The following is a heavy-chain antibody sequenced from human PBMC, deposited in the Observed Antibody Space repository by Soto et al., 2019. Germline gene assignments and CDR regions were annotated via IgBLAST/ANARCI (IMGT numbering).Heavy chain of an antibody. V-gene: IGHV4-39*01. CDR1: GGSISSSSYY. J-gene: IGHJ5*02. D-gene: IGHD1-1*01. CDR2: IYYSGST. CDR3: ARHRVAYTISTIRSWFDP. Sequence: SETLSLTCTVSGGSISSSSYYWGWIRQPPGKGLEWIGSIYYSGSTYYNPSLKSRVTISVDTSKNQFSLKLSSVTAADTAVYYCARHRVAYTISTIRSWFDPWGQGTLVTVSS.